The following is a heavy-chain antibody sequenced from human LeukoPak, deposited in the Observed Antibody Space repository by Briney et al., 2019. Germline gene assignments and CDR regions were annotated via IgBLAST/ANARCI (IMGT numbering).Heavy chain of an antibody. V-gene: IGHV4-30-4*01. CDR1: GGSISGGDYY. D-gene: IGHD3-22*01. J-gene: IGHJ2*01. CDR2: IYYSGST. CDR3: ARDQEGYYDSSGYHKNYWYFDL. Sequence: SETLSLTCTVSGGSISGGDYYRSWIRQPPGKGLEWIGYIYYSGSTYYNPSLKSRVTISVDTSKNQFSLKLSSVTAADTAVYYCARDQEGYYDSSGYHKNYWYFDLWGRGTLVTVSS.